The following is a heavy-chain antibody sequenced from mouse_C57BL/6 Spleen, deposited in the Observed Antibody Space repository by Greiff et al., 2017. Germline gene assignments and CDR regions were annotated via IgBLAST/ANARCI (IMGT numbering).Heavy chain of an antibody. D-gene: IGHD1-1*01. CDR3: TREGIYYYGRRYFDY. CDR2: IDPETGGT. Sequence: QVQLQQSGAELVRPGASVTLSCKASGYTFTDYEMHWVKQTPVHGLEWIGAIDPETGGTAYNQKFKGKAILTADKSSSTAYMELRSLTSEDSAVYYCTREGIYYYGRRYFDYWGQGTTLTVSS. CDR1: GYTFTDYE. J-gene: IGHJ2*01. V-gene: IGHV1-15*01.